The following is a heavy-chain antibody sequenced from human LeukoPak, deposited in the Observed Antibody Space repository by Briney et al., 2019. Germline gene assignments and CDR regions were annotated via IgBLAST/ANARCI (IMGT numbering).Heavy chain of an antibody. D-gene: IGHD3-16*02. CDR3: ARRERYDYVWGSYRRKRGFDP. V-gene: IGHV4-34*01. CDR1: GGSFSGYY. CDR2: INHSGST. J-gene: IGHJ5*02. Sequence: SETLSLTCAVYGGSFSGYYWSWVRQPPGKGLEWFGEINHSGSTNYNPSLKSRVTISVDTSKNQFSLKLSSVTAADTAVYYCARRERYDYVWGSYRRKRGFDPWGQGTLVTVSS.